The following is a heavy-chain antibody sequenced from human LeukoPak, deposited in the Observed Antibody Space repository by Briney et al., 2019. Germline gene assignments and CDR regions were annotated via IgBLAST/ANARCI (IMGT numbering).Heavy chain of an antibody. CDR2: IYPGDSDT. Sequence: GESLKISCRVSGYSFTNYWIGWGRQMPGEGLEWMGIIYPGDSDTNYSPSFQGQVTISADKSISTAYLQWNSLKASDTAMYYCASPRYSSGWYTLDYWGQGTLVTVSS. CDR3: ASPRYSSGWYTLDY. CDR1: GYSFTNYW. D-gene: IGHD6-19*01. J-gene: IGHJ4*02. V-gene: IGHV5-51*01.